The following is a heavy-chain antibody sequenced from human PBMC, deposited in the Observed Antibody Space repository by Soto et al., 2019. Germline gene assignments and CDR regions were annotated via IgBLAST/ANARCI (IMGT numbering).Heavy chain of an antibody. CDR2: INAGNGNT. CDR3: AREQYYGSGSYYRYYYGMDV. CDR1: GYTFTSYA. Sequence: GASVKVSCKASGYTFTSYAMHWVRQAPGQRLECMGWINAGNGNTKYSQKFQGRVTITRDTSASTAYMELSSLRSEDTAVYYCAREQYYGSGSYYRYYYGMDVWGQGTTVTVSS. V-gene: IGHV1-3*01. D-gene: IGHD3-10*01. J-gene: IGHJ6*02.